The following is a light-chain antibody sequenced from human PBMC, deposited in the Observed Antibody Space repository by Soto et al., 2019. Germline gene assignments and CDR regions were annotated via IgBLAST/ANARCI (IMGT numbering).Light chain of an antibody. V-gene: IGKV3D-15*01. CDR2: GAS. J-gene: IGKJ5*01. CDR1: QSVRSN. CDR3: QQYSNWPAIT. Sequence: EIVLTQSPGTLSLSPGERATLSCRASQSVRSNLAWYQQKPGQAPRLLIYGASTRATGIPATFSGSGSGTQFTLTISSLQSEDFAVYYCQQYSNWPAITFGQGTRLEIK.